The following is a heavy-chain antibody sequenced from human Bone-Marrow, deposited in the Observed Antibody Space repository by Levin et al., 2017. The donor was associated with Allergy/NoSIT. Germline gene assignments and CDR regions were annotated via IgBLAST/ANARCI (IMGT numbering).Heavy chain of an antibody. D-gene: IGHD4-17*01. CDR2: ISSSSSYI. CDR3: ARGYGDYETYYYDGMDV. Sequence: GGSLRLSCAASGFTFSTYSMNWVRQAPGKGLEWVSSISSSSSYIYYADSVKGRFTISRDNAKNSLYLQMNSLRAEDTAVYYCARGYGDYETYYYDGMDVWGQGTTVTVSS. CDR1: GFTFSTYS. J-gene: IGHJ6*02. V-gene: IGHV3-21*01.